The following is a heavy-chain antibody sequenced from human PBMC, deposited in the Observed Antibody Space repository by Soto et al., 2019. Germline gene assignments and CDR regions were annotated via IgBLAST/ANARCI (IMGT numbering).Heavy chain of an antibody. CDR1: GGTFSSYA. CDR2: IIPIFGTA. V-gene: IGHV1-69*01. CDR3: AREEYSYGYGGVGWFDP. J-gene: IGHJ5*02. D-gene: IGHD5-18*01. Sequence: QVQLVQSGAEVKKPVSSVKVSCKASGGTFSSYAISWVRQAPGQGLEWMGGIIPIFGTANYAQKFQVRVTITAEEYTSKAYMELSSLRSEDTGVYYCAREEYSYGYGGVGWFDPWGQGTLVTVSS.